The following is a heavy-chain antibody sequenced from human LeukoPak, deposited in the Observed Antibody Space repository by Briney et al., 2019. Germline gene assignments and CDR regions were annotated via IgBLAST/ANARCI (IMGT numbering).Heavy chain of an antibody. Sequence: GGSLRLSCAASGFTFSSYAMHWVRQAPGKGLEWVAVISYDGSNKYYADSVKGRFTISRDNSKNTLYLQMNSLRAEDTAVYYCAKEISSPAFFDYWGQGTLVTVSS. CDR1: GFTFSSYA. CDR3: AKEISSPAFFDY. CDR2: ISYDGSNK. J-gene: IGHJ4*02. D-gene: IGHD6-6*01. V-gene: IGHV3-30*04.